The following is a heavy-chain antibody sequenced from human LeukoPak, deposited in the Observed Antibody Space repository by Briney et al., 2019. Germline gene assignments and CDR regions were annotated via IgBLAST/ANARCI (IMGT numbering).Heavy chain of an antibody. CDR3: ARQGSDYYDSSAYYHFDY. CDR1: GYSFPSYW. CDR2: IYPGDSNT. Sequence: GESLKISCQGSGYSFPSYWIGWVRQMPGKGLEWMGIIYPGDSNTRYSPTFQGQVTISADKSISTAYLQWSSLKASDTAMYYCARQGSDYYDSSAYYHFDYWGQGTLVTVSS. D-gene: IGHD3-22*01. V-gene: IGHV5-51*01. J-gene: IGHJ4*02.